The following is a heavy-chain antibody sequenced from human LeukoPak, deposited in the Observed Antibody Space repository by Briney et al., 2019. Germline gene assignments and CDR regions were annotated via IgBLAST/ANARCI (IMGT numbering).Heavy chain of an antibody. J-gene: IGHJ4*02. V-gene: IGHV4-61*01. CDR1: GYSISSSYY. Sequence: SETLSLTCTVSGYSISSSYYWSWNRQPPGKGLEWIGYIYYSGSTNYNPSLKSRVTISVDTSKNQFSLKLSSVTAADTAVYYCARGARFMDYWGQGTLVTVSS. D-gene: IGHD3-3*01. CDR2: IYYSGST. CDR3: ARGARFMDY.